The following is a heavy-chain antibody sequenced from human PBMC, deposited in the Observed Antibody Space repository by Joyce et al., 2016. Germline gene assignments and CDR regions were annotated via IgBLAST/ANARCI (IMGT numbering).Heavy chain of an antibody. CDR1: GGSISSGDYY. V-gene: IGHV4-30-4*01. Sequence: QVQLQESGPGLVKPSQTLSLTCTVSGGSISSGDYYWSWIRQPPGKGLEWIGYIYYSGSTYYNPSRQSRVTISVDTSKNQFSLELTSVSAADTAVYYCARDWILASAFDYWGPGTMVTVSS. CDR2: IYYSGST. D-gene: IGHD3-3*01. J-gene: IGHJ4*02. CDR3: ARDWILASAFDY.